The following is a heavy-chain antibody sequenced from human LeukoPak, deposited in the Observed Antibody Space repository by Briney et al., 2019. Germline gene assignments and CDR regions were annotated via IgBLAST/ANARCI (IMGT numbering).Heavy chain of an antibody. D-gene: IGHD3-22*01. J-gene: IGHJ4*02. CDR1: GFTFSNYG. V-gene: IGHV3-30*18. CDR3: AKDYSDSIGYLDY. CDR2: ISYDGSNK. Sequence: TGGSLRLSCAASGFTFSNYGMHWVRQAPGKGLEWVAVISYDGSNKYYADSVKGRFTLSRDNSKNTLYLQLDSLRAEDTAVYYCAKDYSDSIGYLDYWGQGTLVTVSS.